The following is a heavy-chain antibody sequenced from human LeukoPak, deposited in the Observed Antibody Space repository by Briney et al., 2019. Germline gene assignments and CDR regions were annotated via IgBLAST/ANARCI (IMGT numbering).Heavy chain of an antibody. D-gene: IGHD2-8*01. Sequence: GRSLRLSCAVSGFTFNDYAMHWVRQVPGKGLEWVAGITSKGGTLAYADSVKGRFTISRDNAKNSLYLQMTSLRVEDTALYYCAKDRTKYYYYGMEVWGQGTTVTVSS. CDR3: AKDRTKYYYYGMEV. J-gene: IGHJ6*02. V-gene: IGHV3-9*01. CDR1: GFTFNDYA. CDR2: ITSKGGTL.